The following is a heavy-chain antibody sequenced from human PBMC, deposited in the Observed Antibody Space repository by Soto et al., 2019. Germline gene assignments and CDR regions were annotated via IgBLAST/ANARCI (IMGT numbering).Heavy chain of an antibody. CDR3: ARDRITIFGVVITYYYYYGMDV. V-gene: IGHV3-30-3*01. D-gene: IGHD3-3*01. J-gene: IGHJ6*02. Sequence: QVQLVESGGGVVQPGRSLRLSCAASGFTFSSYAMHWVRQAPGKGLEWVAVISYDGSNKYYADSVKGRFTISRDNSKNTLYLQMNSLRAEDTAVYYCARDRITIFGVVITYYYYYGMDVWGHGTTVTVSS. CDR1: GFTFSSYA. CDR2: ISYDGSNK.